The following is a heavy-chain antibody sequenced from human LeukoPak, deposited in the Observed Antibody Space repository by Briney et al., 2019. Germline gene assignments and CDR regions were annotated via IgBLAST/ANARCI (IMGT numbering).Heavy chain of an antibody. V-gene: IGHV1-2*02. D-gene: IGHD3-9*01. Sequence: GASVKVSCKASGYTFIGYYIHWVRQAPGQGLEWMGWINSDNGVTSYAQKFQGRVTMTRDTTMSTAYMDLSRLRFDDTAVYYCARSPDILTGEKFDYWGQGTLVTVSS. J-gene: IGHJ4*02. CDR1: GYTFIGYY. CDR2: INSDNGVT. CDR3: ARSPDILTGEKFDY.